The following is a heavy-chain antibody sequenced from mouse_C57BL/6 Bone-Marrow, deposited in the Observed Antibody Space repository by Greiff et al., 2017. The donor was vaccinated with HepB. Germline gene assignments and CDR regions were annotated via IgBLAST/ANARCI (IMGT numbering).Heavy chain of an antibody. V-gene: IGHV1-19*01. CDR1: GYTFTDYY. J-gene: IGHJ1*03. CDR2: INPYNGGT. CDR3: ARGRSCWYFDV. D-gene: IGHD6-1*01. Sequence: VQLQQSGPVLVKPGASVKMSCKASGYTFTDYYMNWVKQSHGKSLEWIGVINPYNGGTSYNQKFKGKATLTVDKSSSTAYMELNSLTSEDSAVYYCARGRSCWYFDVWGTGTTVTVSS.